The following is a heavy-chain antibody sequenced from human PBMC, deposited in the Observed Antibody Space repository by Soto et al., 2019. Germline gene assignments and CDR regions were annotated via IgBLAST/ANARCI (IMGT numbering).Heavy chain of an antibody. J-gene: IGHJ4*02. CDR3: ATEGGYCSGGSCYSD. CDR1: GGTFSSYT. Sequence: QVQLVQSGAEVKKPGSSVKVSCKASGGTFSSYTISWVRQAPGQGLEWMGRIIPILGIANYAQKFQGRVTIIADKSTSTAYMELSILRSEDTAVYYCATEGGYCSGGSCYSDWGQGTLVTVSS. CDR2: IIPILGIA. V-gene: IGHV1-69*08. D-gene: IGHD2-15*01.